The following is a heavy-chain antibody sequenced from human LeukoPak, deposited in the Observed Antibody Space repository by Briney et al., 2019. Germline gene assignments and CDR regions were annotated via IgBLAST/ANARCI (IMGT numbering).Heavy chain of an antibody. D-gene: IGHD3-16*02. CDR3: AREGKRNYDYVWGSYRYPLFDY. Sequence: ASVKVSCKASGYTFTSYGISWVRQAPGQGLEWMGWISAYNGNTNYAQKLQGRGTMTTDTSTSTAYMELRSLRSDDTAVYYCAREGKRNYDYVWGSYRYPLFDYWGQGTLVTVSS. CDR2: ISAYNGNT. CDR1: GYTFTSYG. J-gene: IGHJ4*02. V-gene: IGHV1-18*01.